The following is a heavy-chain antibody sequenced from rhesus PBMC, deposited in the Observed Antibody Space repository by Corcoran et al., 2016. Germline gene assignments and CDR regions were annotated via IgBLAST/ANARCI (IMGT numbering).Heavy chain of an antibody. CDR2: IYGGSWST. Sequence: QVQLQESGPGLVKPSETLSLTCAVSGGSLSSNYWSWIRQSPGKGLEGIGYIYGGSWSTRYNPSLKKRVTSSTDTSKSQFDLKLSSVTAADTAVYYCARLGPLYHCTGSGCYFDYWGQGVLVTVSS. CDR1: GGSLSSNY. D-gene: IGHD2-21*01. J-gene: IGHJ4*01. V-gene: IGHV4-147*01. CDR3: ARLGPLYHCTGSGCYFDY.